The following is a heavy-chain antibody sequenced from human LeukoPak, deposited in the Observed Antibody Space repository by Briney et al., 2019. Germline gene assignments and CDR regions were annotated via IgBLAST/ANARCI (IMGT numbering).Heavy chain of an antibody. Sequence: GGSLSLSCAVSGFTSSYFWMHWVRHAPGKGLVWVSRINNAGSSTIYADSVKGRFTISRDNSKNTLYLQMNSLRAEDTAVYYCAKEAWGFDAFGIWGQGTMVTVSS. CDR3: AKEAWGFDAFGI. D-gene: IGHD3-16*01. V-gene: IGHV3-74*01. J-gene: IGHJ3*02. CDR2: INNAGSST. CDR1: GFTSSYFW.